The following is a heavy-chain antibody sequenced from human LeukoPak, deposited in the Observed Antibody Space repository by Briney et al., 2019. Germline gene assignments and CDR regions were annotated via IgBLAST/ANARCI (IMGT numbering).Heavy chain of an antibody. CDR1: GFSFSNYA. CDR2: ISGRGANT. CDR3: AKAVVMVPTATPFDY. Sequence: QPGESLRLSFSAPGFSFSNYAMSWVRQAPGKGLEWVSAISGRGANTYYADSVKDRFTISRDNSKNTLYMQMNSLRAEETAVYYCAKAVVMVPTATPFDYWGQGTLATVSS. D-gene: IGHD2-2*01. J-gene: IGHJ4*01. V-gene: IGHV3-23*01.